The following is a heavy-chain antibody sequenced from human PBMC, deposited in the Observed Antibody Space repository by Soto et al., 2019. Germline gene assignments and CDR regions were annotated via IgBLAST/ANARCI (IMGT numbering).Heavy chain of an antibody. CDR2: IGRRSDI. V-gene: IGHV3-21*01. D-gene: IGHD5-18*01. CDR3: AREETAWPLAYGLDV. Sequence: GGSLRLSCEASGFSFSTYSMHWIRQAPGKGSEWVSSIGRRSDIYYADSVKGRCTNNRDNGKTSVSLQMNSLRDEDTDVYYCAREETAWPLAYGLDVWGQGTTVTVSS. CDR1: GFSFSTYS. J-gene: IGHJ6*02.